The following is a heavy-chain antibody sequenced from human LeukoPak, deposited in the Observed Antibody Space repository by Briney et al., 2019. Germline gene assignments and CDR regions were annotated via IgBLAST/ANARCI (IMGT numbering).Heavy chain of an antibody. CDR1: GFTFSNYA. D-gene: IGHD6-6*01. CDR2: ITYDGSNK. Sequence: PGGSLRLSCAAPGFTFSNYAMHWVRQAPGKGLEWVAIITYDGSNKYYADSVKGRFTISRDNSKNTLYLQMNSLRAEDTAVYYCAREGSSSNDAFDIWGQGTMVIVSS. J-gene: IGHJ3*02. CDR3: AREGSSSNDAFDI. V-gene: IGHV3-30-3*01.